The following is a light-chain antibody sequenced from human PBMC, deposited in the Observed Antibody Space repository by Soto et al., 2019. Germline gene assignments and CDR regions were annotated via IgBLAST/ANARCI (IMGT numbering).Light chain of an antibody. J-gene: IGKJ1*01. CDR1: QSGFSKY. V-gene: IGKV3-20*01. CDR2: GAS. Sequence: EIVLTQSPGTLSLSPGERATLSCRASQSGFSKYLAWFQQKPGQAPRVLIYGASSRATGIPDRFSGSGSGTDFTLTISRLEPEDFAVYYCQQYGSSPWTFGQGTKVEIK. CDR3: QQYGSSPWT.